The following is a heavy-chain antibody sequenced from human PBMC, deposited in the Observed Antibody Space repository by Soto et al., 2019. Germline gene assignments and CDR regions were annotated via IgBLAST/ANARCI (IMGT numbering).Heavy chain of an antibody. J-gene: IGHJ4*02. CDR2: ISYDGSNK. D-gene: IGHD6-19*01. CDR1: GFTFSSYA. V-gene: IGHV3-30-3*01. Sequence: GGSLRLSCAASGFTFSSYAMHWVRQAPGKGLEWVAVISYDGSNKYYADSVKGRFTISRDNSKNTMYLQMNSLRAEDTAVYYCARGSGWARFHYSGAGTTLSVYS. CDR3: ARGSGWARFHY.